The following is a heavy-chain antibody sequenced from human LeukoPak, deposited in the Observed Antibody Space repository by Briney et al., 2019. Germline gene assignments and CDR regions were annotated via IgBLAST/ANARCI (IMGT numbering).Heavy chain of an antibody. V-gene: IGHV3-30*02. D-gene: IGHD2-2*01. CDR1: GFPFNNYG. Sequence: GGSLRLSCAASGFPFNNYGMHWVRQAPGKRLEWVTFIRYDGSNEYYADSVKGRFTISRDDSKNTLYLQLNSLRAEDTAVYYCAKSYCSSSSCFDFDYWGQGTLVTVSS. CDR3: AKSYCSSSSCFDFDY. CDR2: IRYDGSNE. J-gene: IGHJ4*02.